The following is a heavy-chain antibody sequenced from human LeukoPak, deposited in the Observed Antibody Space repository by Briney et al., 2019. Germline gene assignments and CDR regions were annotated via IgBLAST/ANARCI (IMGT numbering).Heavy chain of an antibody. CDR2: ISSSSSYI. V-gene: IGHV3-21*01. Sequence: PGGSLRLSCAASGFTFSSYSMNWVRQAPGKGLEWVPSISSSSSYIYYADSVKGRFTISRDNAKNSLYLQMNSLRAEDTAVYYCARHNYDFWSVYMDVWGKGTTVTVSS. CDR3: ARHNYDFWSVYMDV. J-gene: IGHJ6*03. CDR1: GFTFSSYS. D-gene: IGHD3-3*01.